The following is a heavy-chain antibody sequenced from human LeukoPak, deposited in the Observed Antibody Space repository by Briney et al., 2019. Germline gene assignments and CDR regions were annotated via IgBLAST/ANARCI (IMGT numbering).Heavy chain of an antibody. Sequence: ASVKVSCKASGGTFSSYAISWVRQAPGQGLEWMGGIIPIFGTANYAQKFQGRVTITADESTSTAYMELSSLRSEDTAVYYCAGGLITIFGVVHYYYYYMDVWGKGTAVTVSS. J-gene: IGHJ6*03. CDR2: IIPIFGTA. V-gene: IGHV1-69*13. D-gene: IGHD3-3*01. CDR3: AGGLITIFGVVHYYYYYMDV. CDR1: GGTFSSYA.